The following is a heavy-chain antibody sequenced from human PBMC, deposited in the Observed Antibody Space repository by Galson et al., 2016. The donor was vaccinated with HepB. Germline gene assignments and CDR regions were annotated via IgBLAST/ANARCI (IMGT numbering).Heavy chain of an antibody. J-gene: IGHJ4*02. D-gene: IGHD4-17*01. CDR2: IYSGGTT. V-gene: IGHV3-66*02. CDR3: ARGVYGDHGWFDY. CDR1: GFTVSSNY. Sequence: SLRLSCAASGFTVSSNYMTWVRQAPGKGLEYVSVIYSGGTTYYADSVKGRFTISRDYSKNTLFLQMNTLRAEDTAVYYCARGVYGDHGWFDYWGQGTLVTVSS.